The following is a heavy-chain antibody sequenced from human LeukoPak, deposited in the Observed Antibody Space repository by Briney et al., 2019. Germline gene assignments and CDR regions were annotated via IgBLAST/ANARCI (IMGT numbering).Heavy chain of an antibody. D-gene: IGHD3-3*01. CDR2: INRDGSEV. Sequence: SGGSLRLSCAASGFPFAPFWMTWVRQAPGKGPEFVATINRDGSEVAYGNSVRGRFTISRDNAKNPLYLQMYSLRAEDTAVYYCARGIDEWLYLNYWGQGALVTVSS. J-gene: IGHJ4*02. CDR1: GFPFAPFW. V-gene: IGHV3-7*04. CDR3: ARGIDEWLYLNY.